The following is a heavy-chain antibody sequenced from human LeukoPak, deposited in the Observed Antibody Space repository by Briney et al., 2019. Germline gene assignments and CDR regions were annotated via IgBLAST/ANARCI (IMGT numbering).Heavy chain of an antibody. D-gene: IGHD1-7*01. CDR1: GFTFSSYS. V-gene: IGHV3-21*04. J-gene: IGHJ6*02. CDR3: ARYNWNYGAAAEYYGMDV. Sequence: PGGSLRLSCVVSGFTFSSYSMNWVRQAPGKGLEWVSSISSSSSYIYYADSVKGRFTISRDNAKNSVYLQMNSLRAEDTAVYYCARYNWNYGAAAEYYGMDVWGQGTTVTVSS. CDR2: ISSSSSYI.